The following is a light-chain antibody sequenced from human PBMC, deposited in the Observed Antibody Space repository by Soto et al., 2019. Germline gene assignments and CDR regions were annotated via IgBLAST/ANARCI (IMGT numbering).Light chain of an antibody. CDR1: QSISSW. J-gene: IGKJ2*03. CDR2: GAS. CDR3: QQYNSYWS. V-gene: IGKV1-5*01. Sequence: DIQMTQSPSTLSASVGDRVTITCRASQSISSWLAWYQQKPGKAPKLLIYGASSLESGVPSRLSGGGSGTEFTLTISSLQPDDFAAYYCQQYNSYWSFGQGTKLEIK.